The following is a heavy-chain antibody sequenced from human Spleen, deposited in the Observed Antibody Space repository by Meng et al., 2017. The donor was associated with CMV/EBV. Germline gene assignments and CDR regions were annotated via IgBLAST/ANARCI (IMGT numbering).Heavy chain of an antibody. CDR2: MNPNSGNT. J-gene: IGHJ6*02. D-gene: IGHD3-10*01. Sequence: ASVKVSCKASGYTFTSYDINWVRQATGQGLEWMGWMNPNSGNTGYAQKFQGRVTMTRNTSISTAYMELSSLRSEDTAVYYCARDIINYYGMDVWGQGTTVTVSS. V-gene: IGHV1-8*01. CDR3: ARDIINYYGMDV. CDR1: GYTFTSYD.